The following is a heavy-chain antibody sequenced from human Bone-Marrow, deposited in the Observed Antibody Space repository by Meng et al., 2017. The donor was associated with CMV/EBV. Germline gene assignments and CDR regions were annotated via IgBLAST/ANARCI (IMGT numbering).Heavy chain of an antibody. D-gene: IGHD6-6*01. Sequence: GESLKISCAASGFTVSSNYMSWVRQAPGKGLEWVSVIYCGGSTYYADYVKGRFTTSRENSKNTMYLQMNSLRAEDTAVYYCARDSQSSSPEYYYYYGMDVWGQGTTVTVSS. CDR1: GFTVSSNY. J-gene: IGHJ6*02. CDR3: ARDSQSSSPEYYYYYGMDV. V-gene: IGHV3-53*05. CDR2: IYCGGST.